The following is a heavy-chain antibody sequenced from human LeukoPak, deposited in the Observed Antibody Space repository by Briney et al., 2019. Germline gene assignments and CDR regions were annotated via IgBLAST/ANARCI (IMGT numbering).Heavy chain of an antibody. D-gene: IGHD3-3*01. V-gene: IGHV1-8*03. J-gene: IGHJ4*02. CDR3: AARKGSYYDFWSGYSFEN. CDR2: MNPNSGNT. CDR1: GYTFTSYD. Sequence: ASVKVSCKASGYTFTSYDINWVRQATGQGLEWMGWMNPNSGNTGYAQKFQGRVTITRNTSISTAYMELSSLKFEDTAIYYCAARKGSYYDFWSGYSFENWGQGTLVTVSS.